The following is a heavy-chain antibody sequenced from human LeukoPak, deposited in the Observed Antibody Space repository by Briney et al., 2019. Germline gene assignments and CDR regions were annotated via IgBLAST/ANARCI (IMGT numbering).Heavy chain of an antibody. V-gene: IGHV4-34*01. CDR2: INHSGNT. CDR3: ARGGRLFLPY. D-gene: IGHD3-22*01. CDR1: GGSFSGYY. Sequence: PSETLSLTCAVYGGSFSGYYWNWIRQSPGKGLEWIGKINHSGNTNYNPTLKSRVTISVDTSKNQFSLKLSSVTAADTAVYYCARGGRLFLPYWGQGTLVTVSS. J-gene: IGHJ4*02.